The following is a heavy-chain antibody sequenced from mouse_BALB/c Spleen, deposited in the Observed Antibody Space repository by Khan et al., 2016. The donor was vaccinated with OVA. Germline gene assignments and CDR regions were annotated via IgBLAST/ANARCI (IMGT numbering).Heavy chain of an antibody. D-gene: IGHD2-1*01. V-gene: IGHV5-9-3*01. J-gene: IGHJ3*01. CDR2: INSDGDYT. CDR3: ARSPYGNFAY. Sequence: EVELVESGGGLVKPGGSLKLSCAASGFTFSTYAMSWIRQTPEKRLEWVATINSDGDYTYYPDSVTGRFTISRDNAKNTLYLQMSRLRSEDTAMYYCARSPYGNFAYWGHGTLVTVSA. CDR1: GFTFSTYA.